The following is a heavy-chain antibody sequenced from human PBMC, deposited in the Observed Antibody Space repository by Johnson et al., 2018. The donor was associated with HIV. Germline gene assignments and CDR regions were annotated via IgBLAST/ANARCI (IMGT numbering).Heavy chain of an antibody. V-gene: IGHV3-11*04. CDR2: ISSSGSTK. D-gene: IGHD1-26*01. CDR1: GFTFSDHY. CDR3: ARGVGSTTVAAFDI. J-gene: IGHJ3*02. Sequence: QVQLVESGGGLVKPGGSLRLSCAASGFTFSDHYMSWIRQAPGKGLEWVSYISSSGSTKYYTDSVKGRFTISRDNGKNSLYLQMNSLRVEDTAVYYCARGVGSTTVAAFDIWGQGTMVTVSS.